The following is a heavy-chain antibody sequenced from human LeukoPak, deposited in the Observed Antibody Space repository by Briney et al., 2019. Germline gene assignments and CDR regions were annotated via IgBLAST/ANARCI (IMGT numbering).Heavy chain of an antibody. D-gene: IGHD2-2*01. J-gene: IGHJ6*02. CDR3: ASWQAVVPAAADYYYYGMDV. Sequence: SETLSLTCTVSGGSISSSSYYWGWIRQPPGKGLEWIGSIYYSGSTNYNPSLKSRVTISVDTFKNQFSLKLSSVTAADTAVYYCASWQAVVPAAADYYYYGMDVWGQGTTVTVSS. CDR1: GGSISSSSYY. CDR2: IYYSGST. V-gene: IGHV4-39*07.